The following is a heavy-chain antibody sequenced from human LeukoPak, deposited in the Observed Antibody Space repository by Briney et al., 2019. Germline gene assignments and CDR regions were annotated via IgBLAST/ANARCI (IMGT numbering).Heavy chain of an antibody. Sequence: GGSLRLSCAASGFIFRNYWMSWVRQGPGEGAEWVANINQGGREKYYVDSVKGRFTISRDNAKNSLDLQMNSLRVEDTAIYYCARLAVPPGNRGWYYEQWGQGTLVTVSS. CDR2: INQGGREK. CDR1: GFIFRNYW. D-gene: IGHD2-2*01. CDR3: ARLAVPPGNRGWYYEQ. J-gene: IGHJ4*02. V-gene: IGHV3-7*03.